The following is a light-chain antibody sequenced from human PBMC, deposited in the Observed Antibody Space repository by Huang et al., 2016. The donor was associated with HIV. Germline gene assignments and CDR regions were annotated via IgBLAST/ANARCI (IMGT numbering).Light chain of an antibody. V-gene: IGKV1-27*01. J-gene: IGKJ1*01. CDR1: QDISNY. CDR2: AAS. Sequence: DIQMTQSPPSLSASVADRVTITCRASQDISNYLAWYQQKPGKVPQLLIYAASTLQSGVSSRYSGSGSGTNCTLTISSLQPEDVATYHCQKYNRAPRTFGQGTKVEIQ. CDR3: QKYNRAPRT.